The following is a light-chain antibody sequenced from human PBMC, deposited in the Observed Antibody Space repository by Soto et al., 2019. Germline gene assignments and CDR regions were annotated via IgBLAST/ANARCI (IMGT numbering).Light chain of an antibody. CDR2: GPS. J-gene: IGKJ1*01. Sequence: EMVLTKSPGTLPLSPGERATLSCRAGQTITSNYLAWSQQKPGQAPSLLTNGPSSRATAIPDRFSGSGSGTDFTLTISRLEPEDSAIYYCQQYVSWTFGQGTKVEIK. CDR1: QTITSNY. CDR3: QQYVSWT. V-gene: IGKV3-20*01.